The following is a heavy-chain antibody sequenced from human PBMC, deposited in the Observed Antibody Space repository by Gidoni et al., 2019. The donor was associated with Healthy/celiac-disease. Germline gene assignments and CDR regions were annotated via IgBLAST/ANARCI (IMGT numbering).Heavy chain of an antibody. D-gene: IGHD3-22*01. J-gene: IGHJ3*02. CDR2: ISAYNGNT. V-gene: IGHV1-18*01. CDR1: GYTFTSYG. Sequence: QVQLVQSGAEVKKPGASVKVHCKASGYTFTSYGISWVRQAPGQGLEWKGWISAYNGNTNYAQKLQGRVTMTTDTSTSTAYMELRSLRSDDTAVYYCARHYYYDSSGENAFDIWGQGTMVTVSS. CDR3: ARHYYYDSSGENAFDI.